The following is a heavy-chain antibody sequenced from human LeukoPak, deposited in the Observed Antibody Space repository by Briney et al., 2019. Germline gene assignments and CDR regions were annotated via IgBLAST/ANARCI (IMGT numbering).Heavy chain of an antibody. V-gene: IGHV4-39*01. CDR3: ARYGQWLVRSFDY. CDR2: IYYSGST. CDR1: GGSISSSSCY. D-gene: IGHD6-19*01. Sequence: SETLSLTCTVSGGSISSSSCYWGWIRQPPGKGLEWIGSIYYSGSTYYNPSLKSRVTISVDTSKNQFSLKLSSVTAADTAVYYCARYGQWLVRSFDYWGQGTLVTVSS. J-gene: IGHJ4*02.